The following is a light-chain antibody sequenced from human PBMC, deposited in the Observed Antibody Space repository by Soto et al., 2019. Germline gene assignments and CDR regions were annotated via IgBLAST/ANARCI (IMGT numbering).Light chain of an antibody. J-gene: IGKJ2*01. Sequence: EGVLTQSPGTLSLSPGERATLSCRASQSVDRSYLAWYQQRPGQAPRLLIYCASSRATGIPDRFSGSGSGTDFTLTISRLEPEDFAVYFCQQYGSSPPMFTFGQGTKLEIK. CDR3: QQYGSSPPMFT. V-gene: IGKV3-20*01. CDR1: QSVDRSY. CDR2: CAS.